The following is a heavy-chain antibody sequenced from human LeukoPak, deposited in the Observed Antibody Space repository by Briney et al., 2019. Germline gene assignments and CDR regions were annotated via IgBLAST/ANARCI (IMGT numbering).Heavy chain of an antibody. J-gene: IGHJ6*03. CDR3: ARVLTGTTVYYYYYMDV. CDR2: ISGYNGKT. Sequence: ASVKVSCKASGYIFTSYGISWVRQAPGQGLEWVGWISGYNGKTNYAQKFQGRVTMTTDTSTSTAYMELSRLRSDDTAVYYCARVLTGTTVYYYYYMDVWGKGTTVTVSS. CDR1: GYIFTSYG. D-gene: IGHD1-20*01. V-gene: IGHV1-18*01.